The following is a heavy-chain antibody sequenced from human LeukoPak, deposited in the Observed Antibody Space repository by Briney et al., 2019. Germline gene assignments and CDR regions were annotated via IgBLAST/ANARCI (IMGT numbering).Heavy chain of an antibody. D-gene: IGHD2-2*01. Sequence: SETLSLTCTVSGDSISSYYWSWIRQPPGKGLEWIGCIYYSGSTNYNPSLKSRVTISVDTSKNQFSLKLSSVTAADTAVYYCARVTRYCSSTSCLNWFDPWGQGTLVTVSS. CDR3: ARVTRYCSSTSCLNWFDP. J-gene: IGHJ5*02. CDR1: GDSISSYY. V-gene: IGHV4-59*01. CDR2: IYYSGST.